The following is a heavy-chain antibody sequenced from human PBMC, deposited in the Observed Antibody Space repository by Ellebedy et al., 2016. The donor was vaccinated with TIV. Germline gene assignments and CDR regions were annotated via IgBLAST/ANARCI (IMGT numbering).Heavy chain of an antibody. CDR2: ISYDGSNK. D-gene: IGHD3-3*01. J-gene: IGHJ6*02. V-gene: IGHV3-30*18. CDR3: AKDTIFGVVIFNYYYGMDV. CDR1: GFTFSSYG. Sequence: PGGSLRLSCAASGFTFSSYGMHWVRQAPGKGLEWVAVISYDGSNKYYADSVKGRFTISRDNSKNTLYLQMNSLRAEDTAVYYCAKDTIFGVVIFNYYYGMDVWGQGTTVTVSS.